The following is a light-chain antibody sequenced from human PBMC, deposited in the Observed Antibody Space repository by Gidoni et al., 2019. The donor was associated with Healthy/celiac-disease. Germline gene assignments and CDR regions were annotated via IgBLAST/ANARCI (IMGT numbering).Light chain of an antibody. CDR3: QQYYGTPIT. V-gene: IGKV4-1*01. CDR2: WAS. J-gene: IGKJ5*01. Sequence: DIVMNQSPDSLAVSLGERATINCKSSQSILYSSNNKNYLAWYQQKPGQPPKLLIYWASTRESGVPDRFSGSGSGTDFTLTISSLQAEDVAVYYCQQYYGTPITFGQGTRLEIK. CDR1: QSILYSSNNKNY.